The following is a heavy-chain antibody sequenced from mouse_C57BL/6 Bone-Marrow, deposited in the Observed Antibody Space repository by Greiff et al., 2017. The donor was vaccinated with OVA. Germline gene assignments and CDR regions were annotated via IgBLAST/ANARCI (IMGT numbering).Heavy chain of an antibody. CDR1: GYTFTSYW. V-gene: IGHV1-69*01. J-gene: IGHJ2*01. CDR2: IDPSDSYT. D-gene: IGHD4-1*01. Sequence: QVQLQQPGAELVMPGASVKLSCTASGYTFTSYWMHWVKQRPGQGLEWIGEIDPSDSYTYYNQKLKGKSTLTVDKSSSTAYMQLSSLTSEDSAVYYCARERNLGPYYLDYWGQGTTLTVSS. CDR3: ARERNLGPYYLDY.